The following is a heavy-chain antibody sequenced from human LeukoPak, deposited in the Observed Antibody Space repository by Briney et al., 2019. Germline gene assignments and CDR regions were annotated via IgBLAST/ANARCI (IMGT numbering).Heavy chain of an antibody. Sequence: PSETLSPTCAVYSGSFSNYYWSWIRQPPGKGLEWIGEINQSGSTNYNPSLKSRVTISVDTSKNHFSLKLSSVTAADTAVYYCAGRYSSGWYMVDYWGQGTLVTVSS. CDR2: INQSGST. D-gene: IGHD6-19*01. CDR1: SGSFSNYY. V-gene: IGHV4-34*01. CDR3: AGRYSSGWYMVDY. J-gene: IGHJ4*02.